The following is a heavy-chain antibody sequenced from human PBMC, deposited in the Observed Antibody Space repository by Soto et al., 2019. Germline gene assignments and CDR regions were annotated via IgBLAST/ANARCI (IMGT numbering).Heavy chain of an antibody. CDR2: IYYSGST. CDR3: ARDHHYYYDSSGYPLGWFDP. CDR1: GGSISSGGYY. J-gene: IGHJ5*02. V-gene: IGHV4-31*03. Sequence: SETLSLTCTVSGGSISSGGYYWSWIRQHPGKGLEWIGYIYYSGSTYYNPSLKSRVTISVDTSKNQFSLKLSSVTAADTAVYYCARDHHYYYDSSGYPLGWFDPWGQGTLVTVSS. D-gene: IGHD3-22*01.